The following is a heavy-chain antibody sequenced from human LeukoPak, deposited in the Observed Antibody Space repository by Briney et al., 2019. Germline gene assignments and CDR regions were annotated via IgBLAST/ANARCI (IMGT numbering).Heavy chain of an antibody. V-gene: IGHV3-23*01. CDR1: GFTFSSYG. D-gene: IGHD3-10*01. J-gene: IGHJ4*01. CDR3: AKDSYGSGTYPSLFNY. CDR2: ISGSGGIT. Sequence: PGGSLRLSCAASGFTFSSYGMNWVRQAPGKGLEWVSAISGSGGITYYADSVKGRFTISRDNSKNTLYLQMNSLRAEDTAVYYCAKDSYGSGTYPSLFNYWGHGALVTVSS.